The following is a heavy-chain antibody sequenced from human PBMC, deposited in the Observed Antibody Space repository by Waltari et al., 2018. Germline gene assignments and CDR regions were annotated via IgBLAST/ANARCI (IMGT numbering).Heavy chain of an antibody. CDR3: ARDGLGSSHDY. Sequence: EVQLVESGGGLVQPGGSLRLSCAASGFSISGYWMHWVRQAPGKGLVGGSLIHSEGRSTSYADSVRGRFTISRDNAKNTVYLQMNSLRADDTAVYFCARDGLGSSHDYWGQGTLVTVSS. J-gene: IGHJ4*02. CDR1: GFSISGYW. V-gene: IGHV3-74*01. D-gene: IGHD6-6*01. CDR2: IHSEGRST.